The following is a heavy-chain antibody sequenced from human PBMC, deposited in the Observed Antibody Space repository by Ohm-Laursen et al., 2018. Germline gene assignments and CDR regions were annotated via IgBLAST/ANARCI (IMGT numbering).Heavy chain of an antibody. CDR3: ARGNIAVAGTLGRLDWYFDL. J-gene: IGHJ2*01. V-gene: IGHV1-8*01. Sequence: ASVKVSCKASGYTFTSYDINWVRQATGQGLEWMGWMNPNSGNAGYAQKFQGRVTMTRNTSISTAYMELSSLRSEDTAVYYCARGNIAVAGTLGRLDWYFDLWGRGTPVTVSS. CDR1: GYTFTSYD. D-gene: IGHD6-19*01. CDR2: MNPNSGNA.